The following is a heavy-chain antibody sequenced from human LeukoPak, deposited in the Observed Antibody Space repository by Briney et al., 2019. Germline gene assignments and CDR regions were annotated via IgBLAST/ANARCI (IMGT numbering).Heavy chain of an antibody. Sequence: KPSETLSLTCAVYGGSFSGYYWSWVRQPPGKGLEWIGEINHSGSTNYNPSFKSRVTISVDTSKNQFSLKLSSVTAADTAVYYCARGPQTHCSGGSCYSFHYYYYYYMDVWGKGTTVTVSS. V-gene: IGHV4-34*01. CDR2: INHSGST. J-gene: IGHJ6*03. D-gene: IGHD2-15*01. CDR3: ARGPQTHCSGGSCYSFHYYYYYYMDV. CDR1: GGSFSGYY.